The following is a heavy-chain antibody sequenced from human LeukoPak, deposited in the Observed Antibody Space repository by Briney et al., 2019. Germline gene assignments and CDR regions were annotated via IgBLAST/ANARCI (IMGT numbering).Heavy chain of an antibody. Sequence: PGGSLRLSCAASGFTFSSYSMNWVRQAPGKGLEWVSSISSSSSYIYYADSVKGRFTISRDNAKNSLYLQMNSLRAEDTAVYYCARGRTIFGVVIVDYFDYWGQGTLVTVSS. D-gene: IGHD3-3*01. CDR3: ARGRTIFGVVIVDYFDY. CDR1: GFTFSSYS. J-gene: IGHJ4*02. V-gene: IGHV3-21*01. CDR2: ISSSSSYI.